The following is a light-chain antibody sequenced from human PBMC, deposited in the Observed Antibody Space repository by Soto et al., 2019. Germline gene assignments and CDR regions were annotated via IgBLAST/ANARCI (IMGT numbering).Light chain of an antibody. CDR1: SSNIGAEYD. V-gene: IGLV1-40*01. J-gene: IGLJ2*01. CDR3: QSYDSSLSVVV. Sequence: QSVLTQPSSVSGAPGQTVTISCTRSSSNIGAEYDVHWYQQLPGGAPKLLIYESSDRLSGVPDRFSGSKSGASASLAITGLQAEDEANYYCQSYDSSLSVVVFGGGTKLTVL. CDR2: ESS.